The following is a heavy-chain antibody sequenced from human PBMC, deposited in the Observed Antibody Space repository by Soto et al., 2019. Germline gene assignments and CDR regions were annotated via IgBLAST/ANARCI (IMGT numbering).Heavy chain of an antibody. V-gene: IGHV4-59*01. CDR1: GGSISSYY. CDR2: IYYSGST. J-gene: IGHJ3*02. CDR3: ARASDYYDSSGYYPHSAFDI. Sequence: SETLSLTCTVSGGSISSYYWSWIRQPPGKGLEWIGYIYYSGSTNYNPSLKSRVPISVDTSKNQFSLKLSSVTAADTAVYYCARASDYYDSSGYYPHSAFDIWGQGTMVTVSS. D-gene: IGHD3-22*01.